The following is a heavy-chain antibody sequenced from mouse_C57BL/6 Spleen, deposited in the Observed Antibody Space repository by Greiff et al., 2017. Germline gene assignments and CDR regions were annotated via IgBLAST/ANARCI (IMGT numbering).Heavy chain of an antibody. CDR2: INPNYGTT. J-gene: IGHJ3*01. D-gene: IGHD1-1*01. V-gene: IGHV1-39*01. CDR3: ARGDYYGGFAY. CDR1: GYSFTDYN. Sequence: EVKLQESGPELVKPGASVKISCKASGYSFTDYNMNWVKQSNGKSLEWIGVINPNYGTTSYNQKFKGKATLTVDKSSSTAYMELRSLTSEDSAVYYCARGDYYGGFAYWGQGTLVTVSA.